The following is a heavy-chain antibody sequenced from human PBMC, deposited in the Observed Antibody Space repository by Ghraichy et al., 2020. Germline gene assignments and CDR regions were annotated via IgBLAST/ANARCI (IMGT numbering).Heavy chain of an antibody. CDR3: ARDREKGEAFDI. CDR2: ISSSSSYI. J-gene: IGHJ3*02. CDR1: GFTFSSYS. Sequence: GGSLRLSCAASGFTFSSYSMNWVRQAPGKGLEWVSSISSSSSYIYYADSVKGRFTISRDNAKNSLYLQVNSLRAEDTAVYYCARDREKGEAFDIWGQGTIVTVSS. V-gene: IGHV3-21*01. D-gene: IGHD1-26*01.